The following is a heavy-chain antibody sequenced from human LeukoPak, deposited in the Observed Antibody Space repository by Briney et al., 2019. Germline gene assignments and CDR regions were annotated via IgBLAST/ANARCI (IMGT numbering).Heavy chain of an antibody. D-gene: IGHD5-18*01. V-gene: IGHV1-2*02. CDR2: INPNSGGT. CDR3: ARDQEYSYGDRRDY. J-gene: IGHJ4*02. CDR1: GYTFTGYY. Sequence: ASVKVSCKASGYTFTGYYMHWVRQAPGQGLEWMGWINPNSGGTNYAQKFQGRVTMTRDTSISTAYMELSRLRSDDTAVYYCARDQEYSYGDRRDYWGQGTLVTVSS.